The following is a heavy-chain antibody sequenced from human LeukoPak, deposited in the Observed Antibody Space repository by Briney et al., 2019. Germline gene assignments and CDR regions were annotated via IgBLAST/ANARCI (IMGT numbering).Heavy chain of an antibody. Sequence: GGSLRLSCAASGFTFSNAWMSWVRQAPGKGLEWVGRIKSKTDGGTTDYAAPVKGRLTISRDDSKNTLYLQMNSLKTEDTAVYYCTAGTYYYDSSGYLSEGDYWGQGTLVTVSS. J-gene: IGHJ4*02. CDR2: IKSKTDGGTT. D-gene: IGHD3-22*01. CDR3: TAGTYYYDSSGYLSEGDY. V-gene: IGHV3-15*01. CDR1: GFTFSNAW.